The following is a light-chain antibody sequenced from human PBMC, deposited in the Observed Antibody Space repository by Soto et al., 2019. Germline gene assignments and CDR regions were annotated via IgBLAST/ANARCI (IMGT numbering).Light chain of an antibody. Sequence: EILVTRGPATLSLSRGYISTLSSWSSQSVSRSYLAWYKQKPGLEPRLIIYDASTRAIGIPDRLSGSGSGTDFTLTISRLEPEDSVVYSCKQSASPPIRFGQGTRLEIK. CDR1: QSVSRSY. V-gene: IGKV3D-20*01. J-gene: IGKJ5*01. CDR3: KQSASPPIR. CDR2: DAS.